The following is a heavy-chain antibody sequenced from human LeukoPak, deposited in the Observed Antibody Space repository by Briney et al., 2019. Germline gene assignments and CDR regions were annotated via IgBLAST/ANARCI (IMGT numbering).Heavy chain of an antibody. CDR3: ARVLYPDSSSWYVVSFGYYYYMDV. V-gene: IGHV3-66*01. Sequence: GGSLRLSCAASGFTVSSNYMSWVRQAPGKGLEWVSIFYRGGSTYYADSVKGRFTISRDNAKNSLYLQMNSLRAEDTALYYCARVLYPDSSSWYVVSFGYYYYMDVWGKGTTVTVSS. CDR2: FYRGGST. D-gene: IGHD6-13*01. J-gene: IGHJ6*03. CDR1: GFTVSSNY.